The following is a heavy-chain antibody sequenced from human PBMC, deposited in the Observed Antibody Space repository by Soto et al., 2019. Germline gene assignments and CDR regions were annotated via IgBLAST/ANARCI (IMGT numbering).Heavy chain of an antibody. CDR1: GFSFSSYN. V-gene: IGHV3-48*01. CDR2: ISSSRTTI. Sequence: EVQLVESGGGLVQPGGSLRLSCAASGFSFSSYNMNWVRQAPGKGLEWVSYISSSRTTIYHADSVKGRLSISRDNAKNSLYLQMNSMRAEDTAVYYGATDLFIVGARTSIWGQGTLVTVSS. J-gene: IGHJ4*02. D-gene: IGHD1-26*01. CDR3: ATDLFIVGARTSI.